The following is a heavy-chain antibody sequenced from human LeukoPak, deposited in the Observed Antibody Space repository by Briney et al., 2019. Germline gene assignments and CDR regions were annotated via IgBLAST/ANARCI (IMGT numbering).Heavy chain of an antibody. D-gene: IGHD3-22*01. J-gene: IGHJ4*02. V-gene: IGHV3-48*03. Sequence: PPGRSLRLSCAASGFTFSNYAMHWARQAPGKGLEWVSYISSSGSTIYYADSVKGRFTISRDNAKNSLYLQMNSLRAEDTAVYYCAREGNYYDSSGYDYWGQGTLVTVSS. CDR1: GFTFSNYA. CDR2: ISSSGSTI. CDR3: AREGNYYDSSGYDY.